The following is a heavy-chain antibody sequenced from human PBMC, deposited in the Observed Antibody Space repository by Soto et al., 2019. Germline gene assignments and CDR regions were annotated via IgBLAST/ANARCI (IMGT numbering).Heavy chain of an antibody. Sequence: SQTLALTCAISGDSVSSTSAAWNLIMQSPSRGLEGLGRTYYRSKWYNDYAVSVKSRITINPDTSKNQFSLQLNSVTPEDTAVYYCARELRYFDWLLGGYYYYGMDVWGQGTTVTVSS. D-gene: IGHD3-9*01. CDR1: GDSVSSTSAA. J-gene: IGHJ6*02. CDR3: ARELRYFDWLLGGYYYYGMDV. CDR2: TYYRSKWYN. V-gene: IGHV6-1*01.